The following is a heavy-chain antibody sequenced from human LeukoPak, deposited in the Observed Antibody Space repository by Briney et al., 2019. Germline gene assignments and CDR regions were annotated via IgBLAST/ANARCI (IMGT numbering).Heavy chain of an antibody. V-gene: IGHV1-69*05. CDR3: ARDPEYYYDSSGYFGYFDY. CDR2: IIPIFGTA. CDR1: GGTFSSYA. D-gene: IGHD3-22*01. Sequence: ASVKVSCKASGGTFSSYAISWVRQAPGQGLEWMGRIIPIFGTANYAQKFQGRGTITTDESTSTAYMELSSLRSEDTAVYYCARDPEYYYDSSGYFGYFDYWGQGTLVTVSS. J-gene: IGHJ4*02.